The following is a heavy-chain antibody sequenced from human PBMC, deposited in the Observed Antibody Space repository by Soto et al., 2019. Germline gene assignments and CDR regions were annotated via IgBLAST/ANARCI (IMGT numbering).Heavy chain of an antibody. D-gene: IGHD3-22*01. Sequence: ASVKVSCKASGYTFTSYSIHWVRQAPGQRLEWMGWINPGNGNTKYSQKFQGRVTITRDTSASSAYMELSSLTSEDTAVYYCARDSENYYDTCGPIDPWGQGTLVTVSS. CDR1: GYTFTSYS. CDR3: ARDSENYYDTCGPIDP. V-gene: IGHV1-3*01. J-gene: IGHJ5*02. CDR2: INPGNGNT.